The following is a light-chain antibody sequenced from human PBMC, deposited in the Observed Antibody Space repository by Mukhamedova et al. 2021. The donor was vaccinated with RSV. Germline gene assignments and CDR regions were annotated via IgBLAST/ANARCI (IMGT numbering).Light chain of an antibody. CDR3: QQSYSVPPYT. CDR2: AAS. Sequence: WYQHRVHGQAPQILIYAASTLQSGVPSRFSGSGSGTDFTLTITNLQPEDFATYYCQQSYSVPPYTFGQGTKVEIK. J-gene: IGKJ2*01. V-gene: IGKV1-39*01.